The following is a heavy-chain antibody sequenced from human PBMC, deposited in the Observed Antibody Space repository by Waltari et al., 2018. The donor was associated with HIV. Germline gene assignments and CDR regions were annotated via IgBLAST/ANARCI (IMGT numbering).Heavy chain of an antibody. CDR3: AKAVGDTSGRYWGGDV. CDR2: ISAGGTK. CDR1: GFPSGNYE. D-gene: IGHD6-19*01. J-gene: IGHJ6*02. Sequence: EVQLVESGGGLVQPGGSLSLSCAGSGFPSGNYEMTWGRQAPGKGLGWISYISAGGTKYYADSVKGRFSISRDNAKNSLYLQMNSLRAEDTAVYYCAKAVGDTSGRYWGGDVWGQGTTVTVSS. V-gene: IGHV3-48*03.